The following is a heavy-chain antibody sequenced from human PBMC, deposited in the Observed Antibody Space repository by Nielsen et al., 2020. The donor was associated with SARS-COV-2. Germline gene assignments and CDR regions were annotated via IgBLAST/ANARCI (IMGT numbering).Heavy chain of an antibody. D-gene: IGHD6-19*01. CDR1: GYTLTELS. CDR3: ATSAVAGTPNWFDP. Sequence: ASVKVSCKVSGYTLTELSMHWVRQAPGKGLEWMGGFDPEDGETIYAQKFQGGVTMTEDTSTDTAYMELSSLRSEDTAVYYCATSAVAGTPNWFDPWGQGTLVTVSS. CDR2: FDPEDGET. J-gene: IGHJ5*02. V-gene: IGHV1-24*01.